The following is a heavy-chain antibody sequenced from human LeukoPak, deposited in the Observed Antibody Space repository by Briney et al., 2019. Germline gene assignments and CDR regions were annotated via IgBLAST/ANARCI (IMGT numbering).Heavy chain of an antibody. J-gene: IGHJ4*02. V-gene: IGHV3-23*01. CDR1: GFTFSSYG. Sequence: GGSLRLSCAASGFTFSSYGMSWVRQAPGKGLEWVSAISGSGGSTYYADSVKGRFTISRDNSKNTLYLQMNSLRAEDTAVYYCAREKSPGGNAYGLTRYFDYWGQGTLVTVSS. CDR2: ISGSGGST. CDR3: AREKSPGGNAYGLTRYFDY. D-gene: IGHD5-18*01.